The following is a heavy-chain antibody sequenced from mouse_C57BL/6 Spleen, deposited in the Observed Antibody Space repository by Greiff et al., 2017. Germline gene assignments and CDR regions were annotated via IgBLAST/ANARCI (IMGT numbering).Heavy chain of an antibody. CDR1: GFTFSSYT. J-gene: IGHJ2*01. CDR2: ISGGGGNT. V-gene: IGHV5-9*01. CDR3: ARGASSYYSNYFDY. Sequence: EVQGVESGGGLVKPGGSLKLSCAASGFTFSSYTMSWVRQTPEKRLEWVATISGGGGNTYYPDSVKGRFTISRDNAKNTLYLQMSSLRSEDTALYYCARGASSYYSNYFDYWGQGTTLTVSS. D-gene: IGHD2-5*01.